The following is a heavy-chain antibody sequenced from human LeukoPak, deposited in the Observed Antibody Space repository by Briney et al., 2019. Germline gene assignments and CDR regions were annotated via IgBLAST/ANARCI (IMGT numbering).Heavy chain of an antibody. V-gene: IGHV1-46*01. CDR2: IKPSGTDT. Sequence: ASVKVSCKASGGTFSSYAISWVRQAPGQRREWMGIIKPSGTDTNYAQKFQGRVIMTTDTSTSTVYMELSSLKSEDTAVYYCARVRDGYNDAYDIWGQGTMVIVSS. D-gene: IGHD5-24*01. CDR3: ARVRDGYNDAYDI. CDR1: GGTFSSYA. J-gene: IGHJ3*02.